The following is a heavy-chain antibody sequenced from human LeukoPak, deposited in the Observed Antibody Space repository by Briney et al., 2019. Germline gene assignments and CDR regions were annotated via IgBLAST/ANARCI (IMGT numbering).Heavy chain of an antibody. CDR1: GFTFSSYA. CDR2: ISGSGVGT. D-gene: IGHD3-3*01. V-gene: IGHV3-23*01. CDR3: AKLDRGDFWSGYPGHFDY. Sequence: PGGSLRLSCAASGFTFSSYAMSWVRQAPGKGLDWVSTISGSGVGTYYADSVKGRFTISRDNSETTLYLQMNSLRADDTAVYYCAKLDRGDFWSGYPGHFDYWGQGTLVTVSS. J-gene: IGHJ4*02.